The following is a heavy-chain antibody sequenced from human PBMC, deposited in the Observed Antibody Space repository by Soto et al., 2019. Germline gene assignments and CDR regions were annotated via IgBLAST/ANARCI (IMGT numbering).Heavy chain of an antibody. CDR3: ARDRDGSFDY. CDR1: GYPFTSYY. J-gene: IGHJ4*02. CDR2: INPSGGST. Sequence: GSVKVSFKASGYPFTSYYMHLVRQAPGQGLEWMGIINPSGGSTSYAQKFQGRVTMTRDTSTRTVYMELSSLRSEDTVVYYCARDRDGSFDYWGQGTMVTVSS. V-gene: IGHV1-46*01.